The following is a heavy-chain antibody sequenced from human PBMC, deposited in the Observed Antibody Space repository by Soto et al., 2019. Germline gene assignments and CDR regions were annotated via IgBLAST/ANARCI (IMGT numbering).Heavy chain of an antibody. CDR2: LNTGDGNT. J-gene: IGHJ4*02. D-gene: IGHD3-10*01. CDR3: ARGENYGSARDAFDH. CDR1: GYSFSTYG. Sequence: QVLLVQSGAEVKKPGASVKVSCKASGYSFSTYGVSWVRQAPGQGLEWMGWLNTGDGNTAYAQKLQGRITLTTDTSTTTAYMELRSLRSDDTAIYYCARGENYGSARDAFDHWGQGTLVTVSS. V-gene: IGHV1-18*04.